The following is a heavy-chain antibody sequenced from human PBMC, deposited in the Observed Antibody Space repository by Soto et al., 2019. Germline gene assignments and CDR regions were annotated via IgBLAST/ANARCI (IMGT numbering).Heavy chain of an antibody. CDR3: ATRTGGGENWHFDL. V-gene: IGHV4-31*03. CDR2: IYYTGST. D-gene: IGHD3-16*01. J-gene: IGHJ2*01. Sequence: QVQLQESGSGLVKPSQTLSLTRTVSGASIRSGDYYWSWIRQHPEKGLEWIGYIYYTGSTFYNPSLKSRVSISIDRSKNQFSLNLSSVTAADTALYYCATRTGGGENWHFDLWGRGTLVTVSS. CDR1: GASIRSGDYY.